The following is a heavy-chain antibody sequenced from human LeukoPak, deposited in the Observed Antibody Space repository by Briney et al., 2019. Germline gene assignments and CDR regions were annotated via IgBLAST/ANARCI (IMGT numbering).Heavy chain of an antibody. CDR1: GXTFSNYG. V-gene: IGHV3-30*03. J-gene: IGHJ4*02. Sequence: GRSLRPSCAASGXTFSNYGMHWVRQAPGKGLEWVVVISYDGSNKYYADSVKGRFTISRDNSKNTLYLQMNSLRAEDTAVYYCARVGYSGYDYDYWGQGTLVTVSS. CDR2: ISYDGSNK. CDR3: ARVGYSGYDYDY. D-gene: IGHD5-12*01.